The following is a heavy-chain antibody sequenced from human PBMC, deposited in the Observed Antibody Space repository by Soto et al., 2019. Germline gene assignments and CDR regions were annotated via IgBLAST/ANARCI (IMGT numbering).Heavy chain of an antibody. V-gene: IGHV4-59*08. D-gene: IGHD5-12*01. CDR3: ASGVNSGYDANDAFDS. CDR1: GGSISSYY. J-gene: IGHJ3*02. Sequence: SETLSLTCTVSGGSISSYYWSWIRQPPGKGLEWIGYIYYSGSTNYNPSLKSRVTISVDTSKNQFSLKLSSVTAADTAVYYCASGVNSGYDANDAFDSSGQATIVTVSS. CDR2: IYYSGST.